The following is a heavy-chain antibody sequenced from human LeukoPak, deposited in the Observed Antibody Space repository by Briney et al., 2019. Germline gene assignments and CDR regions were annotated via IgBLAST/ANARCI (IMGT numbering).Heavy chain of an antibody. D-gene: IGHD1-7*01. J-gene: IGHJ4*02. Sequence: PGGSLRLSCAASGFTFSSYAIHWVRQAPGKGLEWVAVIWYDGTNKYYADSVKGRFTISRDNSKNTLYLQMNSLRAEDTAVYYCARGDDGNYPAGDYWGQGTLVTVSS. CDR1: GFTFSSYA. CDR3: ARGDDGNYPAGDY. V-gene: IGHV3-33*01. CDR2: IWYDGTNK.